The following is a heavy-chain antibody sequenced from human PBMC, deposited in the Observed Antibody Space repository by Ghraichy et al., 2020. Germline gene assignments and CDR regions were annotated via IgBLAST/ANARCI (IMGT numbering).Heavy chain of an antibody. D-gene: IGHD1-7*01. Sequence: SVKVSCKASGGTFSSYAISWVRQAPGQGLEWMGGIIPIFGTANYAQKFQGRVTITADKSTSTAYMELSSLRSEDTAVYYCARGRPGRLELPDYYYYYYMDVWGKGTTVTVSS. CDR2: IIPIFGTA. V-gene: IGHV1-69*06. CDR3: ARGRPGRLELPDYYYYYYMDV. J-gene: IGHJ6*03. CDR1: GGTFSSYA.